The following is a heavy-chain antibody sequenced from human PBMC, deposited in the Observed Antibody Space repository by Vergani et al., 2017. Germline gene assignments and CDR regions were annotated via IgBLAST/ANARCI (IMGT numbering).Heavy chain of an antibody. J-gene: IGHJ4*02. CDR1: GGTFSSYT. CDR2: IIPILGIA. Sequence: QVQLVQSGAEVKKPGSSVKVSCKASGGTFSSYTISWVRQAPGQGLEWMGRIIPILGIANYAQKFQGRVTITADKSTSTAYMELSSQRSEDTAVYYCEGGSSFSVDDWGQGTPVTVSS. V-gene: IGHV1-69*02. CDR3: EGGSSFSVDD. D-gene: IGHD6-6*01.